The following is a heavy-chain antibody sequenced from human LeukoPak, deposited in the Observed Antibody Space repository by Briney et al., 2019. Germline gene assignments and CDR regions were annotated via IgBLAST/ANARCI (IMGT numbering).Heavy chain of an antibody. Sequence: GASVKVSCKASGYTFTGYYMHWVRQAPGQGLEWMGWINPNSGGTNYAQKFQGRVTMTRNTSISTAYMELSRLRSDDTAVYYCARGYDYVWGSYRFGINSFDYWGQGTLVTVSS. J-gene: IGHJ4*02. V-gene: IGHV1-2*02. CDR3: ARGYDYVWGSYRFGINSFDY. CDR2: INPNSGGT. D-gene: IGHD3-16*02. CDR1: GYTFTGYY.